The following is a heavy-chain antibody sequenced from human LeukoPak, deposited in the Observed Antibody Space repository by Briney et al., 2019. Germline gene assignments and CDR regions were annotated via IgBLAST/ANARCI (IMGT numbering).Heavy chain of an antibody. J-gene: IGHJ6*02. Sequence: PGGSLRLSCAASGFTFSSYAMSWVRQAPGKGLEWVSAISGSGGSTYYADSVKGRFTISRDNSKNTLYLQMNSLRAEDAAVYYCAKTLLYCSSTSCYARDYYYYGMDVWGQGTTVTVSS. V-gene: IGHV3-23*01. D-gene: IGHD2-2*01. CDR3: AKTLLYCSSTSCYARDYYYYGMDV. CDR1: GFTFSSYA. CDR2: ISGSGGST.